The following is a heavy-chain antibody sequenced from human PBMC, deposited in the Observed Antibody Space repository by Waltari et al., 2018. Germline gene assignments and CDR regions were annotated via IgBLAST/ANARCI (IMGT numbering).Heavy chain of an antibody. Sequence: QVQLQQWGAGLLKPSETLSLTCAVYGGSFSGYYWSWIRQPPGKGLEWIGEINHSGSTNSNPSLKSRVTISVDTSKNQFSLKLSSVTAADTAVYYCATVAYCGGDCHHLRKDAFDIWGQGTMVTVSS. J-gene: IGHJ3*02. V-gene: IGHV4-34*01. D-gene: IGHD2-21*01. CDR3: ATVAYCGGDCHHLRKDAFDI. CDR2: INHSGST. CDR1: GGSFSGYY.